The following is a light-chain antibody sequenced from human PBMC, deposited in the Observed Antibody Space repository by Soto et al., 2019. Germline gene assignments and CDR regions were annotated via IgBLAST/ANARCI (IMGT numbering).Light chain of an antibody. CDR1: SSDVGGSDF. V-gene: IGLV2-14*01. Sequence: QAVLTQPPSVSGAPGQSITVSCTGTSSDVGGSDFVSWHQQHPGKAPKLMIYDVSKWPSGVSNRFSGSKSGNTASLTISGLQAEDEADYYCSSYTSSRSYVFGTGTKVTVL. CDR2: DVS. CDR3: SSYTSSRSYV. J-gene: IGLJ1*01.